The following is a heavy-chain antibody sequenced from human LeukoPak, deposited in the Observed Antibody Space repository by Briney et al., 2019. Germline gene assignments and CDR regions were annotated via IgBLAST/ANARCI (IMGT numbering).Heavy chain of an antibody. CDR3: AKDGLQSSERLPPLNY. Sequence: GGSLRLSCAASGFTLSSYAMSWVRQAPGKGLEWVSLISGNAGSTYYADSVKGRFTISRDITKNTMYLQMNSLRAEDTATYYCAKDGLQSSERLPPLNYWGQGTLVTVSS. J-gene: IGHJ4*02. CDR2: ISGNAGST. CDR1: GFTLSSYA. V-gene: IGHV3-23*01. D-gene: IGHD3-3*01.